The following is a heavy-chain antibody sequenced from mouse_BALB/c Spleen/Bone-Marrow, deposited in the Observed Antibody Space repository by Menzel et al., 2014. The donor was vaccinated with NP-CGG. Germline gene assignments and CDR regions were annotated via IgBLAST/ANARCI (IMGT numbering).Heavy chain of an antibody. CDR3: ARRGYYGWFDY. CDR1: GFDFSSYW. D-gene: IGHD2-3*01. Sequence: DVKLVESGGGLVQPGGSLKLSCAASGFDFSSYWMSWVRQAPGKGPQWIGEINPESNTINYTPSLKDKFIISRDNAKKTLYLQMSRVRSEDTAIYCCARRGYYGWFDYWGQGTLVTVSA. J-gene: IGHJ3*01. V-gene: IGHV4-1*02. CDR2: INPESNTI.